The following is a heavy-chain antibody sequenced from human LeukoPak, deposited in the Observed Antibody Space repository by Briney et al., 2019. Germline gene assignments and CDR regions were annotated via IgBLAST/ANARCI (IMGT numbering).Heavy chain of an antibody. CDR2: IRSDSSYK. CDR1: GFSFRNYG. V-gene: IGHV3-30*02. Sequence: PGGSLRLSCVASGFSFRNYGMHWVRQAPGKGLEWVTFIRSDSSYKYYADSVKGRFTTSRDNSKSTLDLQMNSLRPEDTALYYCAKPGIVVVPAAIPYYFDYWGQGTLVTVSS. J-gene: IGHJ4*02. D-gene: IGHD2-2*01. CDR3: AKPGIVVVPAAIPYYFDY.